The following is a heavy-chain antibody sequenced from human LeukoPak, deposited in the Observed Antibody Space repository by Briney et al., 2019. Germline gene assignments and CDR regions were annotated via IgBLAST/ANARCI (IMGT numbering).Heavy chain of an antibody. V-gene: IGHV1-69*13. J-gene: IGHJ4*02. D-gene: IGHD6-19*01. CDR3: ARDEAGSFDY. CDR2: IIPIFGTA. Sequence: SVKVSCKASGYTFTSYGISWVRQAPGQGLEWMGGIIPIFGTANYAQKFQGRVTITADESTSTAYMELSSLRSEDTAVYYCARDEAGSFDYWGQGTLVTVSS. CDR1: GYTFTSYG.